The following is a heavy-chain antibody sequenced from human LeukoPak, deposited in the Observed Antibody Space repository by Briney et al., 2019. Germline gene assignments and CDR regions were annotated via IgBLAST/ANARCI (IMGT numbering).Heavy chain of an antibody. CDR1: GGTFSSYA. V-gene: IGHV1-69*05. J-gene: IGHJ4*02. Sequence: SVKVSCKASGGTFSSYAISRVRQAPGQGREWMGRIIPIFGTANYAQKFQGRVTITTDESTSTAYMELSSLRSEDTAVYYCAGLLRGAYNSDSSGSYHWGQGTVVTVSS. D-gene: IGHD3-22*01. CDR3: AGLLRGAYNSDSSGSYH. CDR2: IIPIFGTA.